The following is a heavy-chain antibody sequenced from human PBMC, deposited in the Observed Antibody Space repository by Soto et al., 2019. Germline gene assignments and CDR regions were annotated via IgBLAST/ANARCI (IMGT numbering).Heavy chain of an antibody. V-gene: IGHV1-46*01. CDR1: GYTFTSYY. CDR2: INPEGGGT. Sequence: QVQLVQSGAEVKKPGASVKVSCKASGYTFTSYYMHWVRLAPGQGLEWMGIINPEGGGTSYAQQFQGRVIMTRDTTTSTVDVEMGSLRAEDTAVYYCAVGGNYLSMDVWGQGTTVTVSS. J-gene: IGHJ6*02. CDR3: AVGGNYLSMDV. D-gene: IGHD4-4*01.